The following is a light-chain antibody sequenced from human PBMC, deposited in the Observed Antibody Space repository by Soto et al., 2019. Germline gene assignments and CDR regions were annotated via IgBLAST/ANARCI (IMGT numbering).Light chain of an antibody. Sequence: DIQMTQSPSTLSASVGDRVTITCRASQSISNWLAWYQQKPGKAPKLLIYRASALEGGVPSRFSGSGSGTEFTLTISSLQPDDFAIYYCQQYNTYSHTFGQGTKLEIK. CDR3: QQYNTYSHT. CDR2: RAS. CDR1: QSISNW. J-gene: IGKJ2*01. V-gene: IGKV1-5*03.